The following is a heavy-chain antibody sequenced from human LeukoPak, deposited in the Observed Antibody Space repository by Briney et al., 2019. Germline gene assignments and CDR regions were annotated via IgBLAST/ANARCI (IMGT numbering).Heavy chain of an antibody. Sequence: SETLSLTCAVYGGSFSGYYWSCIPEPPGKGLEGIGEINHSGSTNYNPSLKSRVTISVDTSKNQFSLKLSSVTAADTAVYYCARGETRDYYDFWSGERIIDYWGQGTLVTVSS. CDR2: INHSGST. CDR1: GGSFSGYY. D-gene: IGHD3-3*01. J-gene: IGHJ4*02. V-gene: IGHV4-34*01. CDR3: ARGETRDYYDFWSGERIIDY.